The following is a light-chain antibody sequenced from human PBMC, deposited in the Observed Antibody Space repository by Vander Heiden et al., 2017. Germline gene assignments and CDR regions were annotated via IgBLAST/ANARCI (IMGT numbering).Light chain of an antibody. CDR1: QDISNY. Sequence: DIQMTQSPSSLSASVGDRVTITCQASQDISNYLNWYQQKPGKAPKLLIYDASKLETGVPSRFSGSGSGTDFTFTISSLQPEDIATYYWQQYDNLHAFGGGTKVEIK. V-gene: IGKV1-33*01. J-gene: IGKJ4*01. CDR2: DAS. CDR3: QQYDNLHA.